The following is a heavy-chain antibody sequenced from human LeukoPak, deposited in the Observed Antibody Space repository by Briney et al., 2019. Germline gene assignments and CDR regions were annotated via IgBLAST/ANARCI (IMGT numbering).Heavy chain of an antibody. CDR3: VKDQSGSGSW. CDR1: GFTFSTYG. Sequence: GGSLRLSCSASGFTFSTYGMHWVRQAPGKGLEYVSTISNDGGSTCYADSVKGRFTISRDNFKNTLYLQVNSLRAEDTAVYYCVKDQSGSGSWWGQGTLVTVSS. CDR2: ISNDGGST. V-gene: IGHV3-64D*06. D-gene: IGHD3-10*01. J-gene: IGHJ4*02.